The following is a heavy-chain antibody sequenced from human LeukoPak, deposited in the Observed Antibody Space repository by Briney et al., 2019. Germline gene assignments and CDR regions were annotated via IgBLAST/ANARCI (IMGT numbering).Heavy chain of an antibody. J-gene: IGHJ4*02. CDR3: AKDAHSGFGEYGPDY. CDR2: IWYDGSNR. D-gene: IGHD3-10*01. CDR1: GFTFSSYG. V-gene: IGHV3-30*02. Sequence: PGGSLRLSCAASGFTFSSYGMHWVRQAPGKGLEWVAVIWYDGSNRYYADSVKGRFTISRDNSKNTLYLQMNSLRAEDTAVYYCAKDAHSGFGEYGPDYWGQGTLVTVSS.